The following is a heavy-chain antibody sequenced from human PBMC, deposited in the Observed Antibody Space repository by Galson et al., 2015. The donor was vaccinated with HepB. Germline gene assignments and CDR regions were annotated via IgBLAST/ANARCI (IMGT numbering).Heavy chain of an antibody. V-gene: IGHV3-48*02. CDR2: ISSSSSTI. Sequence: SLRLSCAASGFTFSSYSMNWVRQAPGKGLEWVSYISSSSSTIYYADSVKGRFTISRDNAKNSLYLQMNSLRDEDTAVYYCARDSTIVVVPATAYCGMDVWGQGTTVTVSS. D-gene: IGHD2-2*01. J-gene: IGHJ6*02. CDR3: ARDSTIVVVPATAYCGMDV. CDR1: GFTFSSYS.